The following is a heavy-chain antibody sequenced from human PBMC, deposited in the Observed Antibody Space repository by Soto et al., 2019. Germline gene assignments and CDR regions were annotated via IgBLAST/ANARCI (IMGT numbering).Heavy chain of an antibody. CDR1: GGSISSSSYY. Sequence: PSETLSLTCTVSGGSISSSSYYWGWIRQPPGKGLEWIGSIYYSGSTYYNPSLKSRVTISVDTSKNQFSLKLSSVTAADTAVYYCARHLLRAAAGWGSRRDNWFDPWGQGTLVTVSS. D-gene: IGHD6-13*01. J-gene: IGHJ5*02. V-gene: IGHV4-39*01. CDR2: IYYSGST. CDR3: ARHLLRAAAGWGSRRDNWFDP.